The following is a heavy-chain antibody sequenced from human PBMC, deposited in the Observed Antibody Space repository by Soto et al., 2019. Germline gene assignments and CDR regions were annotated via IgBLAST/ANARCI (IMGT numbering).Heavy chain of an antibody. CDR3: AKDHYISRSGSLSPYYFAY. CDR2: ISSDGNRR. Sequence: QVYLVESGGGVVQPGRSLRLSCAVSGFTFPNFAMHWVRQAPGKGLEWVALISSDGNRRSYADSVKGRFTISRDNSKNTLYLQMNSLRTEDTAVFYCAKDHYISRSGSLSPYYFAYWGQGNLVTVSS. CDR1: GFTFPNFA. V-gene: IGHV3-30*18. D-gene: IGHD3-10*01. J-gene: IGHJ4*02.